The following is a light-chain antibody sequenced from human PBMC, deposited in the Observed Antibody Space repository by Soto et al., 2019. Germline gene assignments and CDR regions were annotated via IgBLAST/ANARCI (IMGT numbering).Light chain of an antibody. V-gene: IGLV1-40*01. CDR2: DNI. CDR3: QSYDTTLSGLV. Sequence: QSVLTQPPSVSGAPGQRVTISCTGSASNLGAEYAVHWYQHLPGTAPKLLIYDNIHRPSGVPDRFSGSKSDTSASLAITGLQAEDEADYYCQSYDTTLSGLVFGGGTKLTVL. CDR1: ASNLGAEYA. J-gene: IGLJ3*02.